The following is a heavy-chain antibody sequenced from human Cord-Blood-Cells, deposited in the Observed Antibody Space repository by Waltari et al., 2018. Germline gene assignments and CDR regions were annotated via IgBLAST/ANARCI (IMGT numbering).Heavy chain of an antibody. J-gene: IGHJ5*02. V-gene: IGHV4-39*01. CDR2: IYYSGST. Sequence: QLQLQESGPGLVKPSETLSLTCTVSGGSISSSSYYWGWIRQPPGKGLEWIGSIYYSGSTDYNPSLKSRVTISVDTSKNQFSLKLSSVTAADTAVYYCARQGMTTVTNWFDPWGQGTLVTVSS. CDR3: ARQGMTTVTNWFDP. CDR1: GGSISSSSYY. D-gene: IGHD4-4*01.